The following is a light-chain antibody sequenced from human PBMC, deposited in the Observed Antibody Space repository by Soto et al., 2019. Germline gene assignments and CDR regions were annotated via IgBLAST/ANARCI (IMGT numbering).Light chain of an antibody. Sequence: DVVLTQSPLSLPVTLGQPASISCRSSQSLVNSHGDTYLNWFHQRPGQSPRRLIYKVCNRDSGVPDRFSGSGSGTDFTLKISRVEAEDVGVYYCMQGSHWPPYTFGQGTKLEIK. V-gene: IGKV2-30*01. CDR1: QSLVNSHGDTY. CDR2: KVC. J-gene: IGKJ2*01. CDR3: MQGSHWPPYT.